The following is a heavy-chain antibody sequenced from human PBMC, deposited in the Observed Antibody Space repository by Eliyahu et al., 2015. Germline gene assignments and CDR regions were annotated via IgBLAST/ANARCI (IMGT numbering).Heavy chain of an antibody. D-gene: IGHD5-12*01. Sequence: EVQLVESGGGLVQPGGSLRLSCAASGFTFSSYWMHWVRQAPGKGLVWFSRINSDGSSTSYADSVKGRFTISRDNAKNTLYLQMNSLRAEDTAVYYCARGGMAGYPRNGMDVWGQGTTVTVSS. CDR2: INSDGSST. J-gene: IGHJ6*02. V-gene: IGHV3-74*01. CDR3: ARGGMAGYPRNGMDV. CDR1: GFTFSSYW.